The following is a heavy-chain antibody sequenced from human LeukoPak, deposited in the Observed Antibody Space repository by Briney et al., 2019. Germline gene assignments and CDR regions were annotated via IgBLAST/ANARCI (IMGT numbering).Heavy chain of an antibody. CDR3: TTYSSSWYYFDS. D-gene: IGHD6-13*01. CDR2: IISKADGGTT. CDR1: GFTFGDYT. V-gene: IGHV3-49*04. J-gene: IGHJ4*02. Sequence: GRSLRLTCTASGFTFGDYTMSWVRQAPGKGLEWVGFIISKADGGTTEYAAAVKGRFTISRDDSKSIAYLQMNSLKTDDTAVYYCTTYSSSWYYFDSWGQGALATVSS.